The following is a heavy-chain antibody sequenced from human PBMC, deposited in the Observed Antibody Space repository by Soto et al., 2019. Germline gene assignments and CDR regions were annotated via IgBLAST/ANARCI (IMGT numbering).Heavy chain of an antibody. CDR2: IIPIYGTA. Sequence: QVQLVQSGAEVKKPGSSVKVSCKASGGSFSSYAVTWVRQAPGQGLEWMGGIIPIYGTASYAQKFQVRVTITANESTNTAHMELSSLRSEDTAIYYCATYYGASSAWFDPWGQGTLVTVSS. CDR3: ATYYGASSAWFDP. D-gene: IGHD4-17*01. J-gene: IGHJ5*02. CDR1: GGSFSSYA. V-gene: IGHV1-69*01.